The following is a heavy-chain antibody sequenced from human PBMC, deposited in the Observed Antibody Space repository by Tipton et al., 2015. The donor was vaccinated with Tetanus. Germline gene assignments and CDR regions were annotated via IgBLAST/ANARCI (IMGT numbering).Heavy chain of an antibody. V-gene: IGHV4-59*11. CDR2: IYYSGST. D-gene: IGHD4-17*01. CDR1: VGSMSSHY. Sequence: TLSLTCSVSVGSMSSHYWSWIRQPPGKGLEWIGYIYYSGSTNYNPSLKSRVTISVDTSKNQFSLKLSSVTAADTAVYYCARERGLTTGGGIGMDVWGQGTTVTVSS. J-gene: IGHJ6*02. CDR3: ARERGLTTGGGIGMDV.